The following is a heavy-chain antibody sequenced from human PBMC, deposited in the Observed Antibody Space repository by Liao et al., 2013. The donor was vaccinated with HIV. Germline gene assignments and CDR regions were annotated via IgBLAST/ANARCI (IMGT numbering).Heavy chain of an antibody. J-gene: IGHJ4*02. Sequence: QVQLQESGPGLVKPSQTLSLSCTVSGGSITSGSYYWSWIRQTAGKGLEWIGRVSSTGGAKYSPSLQSRVTMSVDTSRNQFSLNLNSATAADTAVYYCATERGFFDFWGLGTLVTVSS. V-gene: IGHV4-61*02. CDR2: VSSTGGA. CDR3: ATERGFFDF. CDR1: GGSITSGSYY. D-gene: IGHD3-16*01.